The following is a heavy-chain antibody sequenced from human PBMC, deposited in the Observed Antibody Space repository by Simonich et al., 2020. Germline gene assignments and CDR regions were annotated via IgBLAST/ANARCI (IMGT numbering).Heavy chain of an antibody. D-gene: IGHD2-2*01. J-gene: IGHJ4*01. Sequence: EVQLVESGGGLVKPGGSLRLSCAASGFTFINAWMSGVGQAPGKGFEWVRRIKNKTDGCTTDYAAPVKGRFTSSRDDSKNTLYLQMNSLKTEDTAVYYCTTEDCSSTSCPDYWGHGTLVTVSS. V-gene: IGHV3-15*01. CDR2: IKNKTDGCTT. CDR3: TTEDCSSTSCPDY. CDR1: GFTFINAW.